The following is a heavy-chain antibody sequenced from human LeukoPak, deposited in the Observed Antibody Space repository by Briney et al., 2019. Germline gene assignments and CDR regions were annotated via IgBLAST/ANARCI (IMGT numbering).Heavy chain of an antibody. V-gene: IGHV3-9*01. CDR2: ISWNSGSI. Sequence: GGSLRLSCAASGFTFDDYAMHWVRQAPGKGLEWVSGISWNSGSIGYADSVKGRFTISRDNAKNSLYLQMNSLRAEDTAVYYCAKSYYDFWSGSAFDIWGQGTMVTVSS. CDR3: AKSYYDFWSGSAFDI. D-gene: IGHD3-3*01. J-gene: IGHJ3*02. CDR1: GFTFDDYA.